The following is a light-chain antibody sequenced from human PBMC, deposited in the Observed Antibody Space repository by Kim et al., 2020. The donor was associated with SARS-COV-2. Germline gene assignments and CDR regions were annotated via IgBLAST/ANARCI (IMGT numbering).Light chain of an antibody. CDR3: QQYGSLWT. CDR2: GAS. J-gene: IGKJ1*01. V-gene: IGKV3-20*01. Sequence: LSPGERAPLSCRASQSVSSSYLAWYQQKPGQAPRLLIYGASSRATGIPDRFSGSGSGTDFTLTISRLEPEDFAVYYCQQYGSLWTFGQGTKVDIK. CDR1: QSVSSSY.